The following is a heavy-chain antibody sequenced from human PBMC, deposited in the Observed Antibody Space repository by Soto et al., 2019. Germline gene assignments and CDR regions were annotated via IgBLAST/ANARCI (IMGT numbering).Heavy chain of an antibody. CDR2: IHYGGST. D-gene: IGHD2-15*01. CDR3: AKDASCYSCGA. J-gene: IGHJ4*02. V-gene: IGHV4-39*01. Sequence: QLQLQESGPGLMKPSETLSLTCAVSGGSISSSNFYWGWFRQPPGKGLEWIGSIHYGGSTYYNPSLEGRVTISIDTSKNQFSLNVSSVTAADTAVYYCAKDASCYSCGAWGQGALVTVSS. CDR1: GGSISSSNFY.